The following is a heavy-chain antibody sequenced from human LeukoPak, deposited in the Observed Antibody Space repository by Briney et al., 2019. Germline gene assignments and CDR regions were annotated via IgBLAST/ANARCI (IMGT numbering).Heavy chain of an antibody. CDR3: AKGYIAVAGTLDY. CDR1: GFTFSSYS. D-gene: IGHD6-19*01. V-gene: IGHV3-21*01. Sequence: PGGSLRLSCAASGFTFSSYSMNWVRQAPGKGLEWVSSISSSSYIYYADSVKGRFTISRDNAKNSLYLQMNSLRAEDTAVYYCAKGYIAVAGTLDYWGQGTLVTVSS. CDR2: ISSSSYI. J-gene: IGHJ4*02.